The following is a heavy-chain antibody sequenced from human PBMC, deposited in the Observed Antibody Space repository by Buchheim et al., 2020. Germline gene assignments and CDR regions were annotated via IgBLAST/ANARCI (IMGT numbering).Heavy chain of an antibody. J-gene: IGHJ4*02. D-gene: IGHD1-26*01. CDR3: AKLDVVGSMFDY. Sequence: EVQLLESGGGLVQPGGSLRLSCAVSGLTFSSYAMNWVRQAPGKGLEWVSTISDSGDNTYYADSVKGRFTISRDNSKNTLYLQMNSRRAEDTAVYYCAKLDVVGSMFDYWGQGTL. CDR2: ISDSGDNT. V-gene: IGHV3-23*01. CDR1: GLTFSSYA.